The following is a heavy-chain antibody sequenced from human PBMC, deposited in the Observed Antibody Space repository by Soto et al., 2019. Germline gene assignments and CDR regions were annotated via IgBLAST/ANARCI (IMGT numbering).Heavy chain of an antibody. CDR3: AAGGGLPRYY. V-gene: IGHV4-30-2*01. D-gene: IGHD5-12*01. Sequence: QLQLQESGSGLVKPSQTLSLTCAVSGGSISSGGYSWSWIRQPPGKGLEWIGYIYHSGSTYYNPSLKSRVTISVDRSRNQFSLKLSSVTAAETAVYCCAAGGGLPRYYWGQGTLVTVSS. J-gene: IGHJ4*02. CDR2: IYHSGST. CDR1: GGSISSGGYS.